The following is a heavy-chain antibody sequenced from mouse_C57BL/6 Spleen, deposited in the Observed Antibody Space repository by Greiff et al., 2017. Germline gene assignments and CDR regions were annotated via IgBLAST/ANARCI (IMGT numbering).Heavy chain of an antibody. Sequence: VQLQQSGAELVRPGASVTLSCKASGYTFTDYEMHWVKQTPVHGLDWIGAIDPETGGTAYNQKFKGKAILTADKSSSTAYMELRSLTSEDSAVYYCTRLDYYGSSYVAMDYWGQGTSVTVSS. J-gene: IGHJ4*01. D-gene: IGHD1-1*01. CDR2: IDPETGGT. V-gene: IGHV1-15*01. CDR3: TRLDYYGSSYVAMDY. CDR1: GYTFTDYE.